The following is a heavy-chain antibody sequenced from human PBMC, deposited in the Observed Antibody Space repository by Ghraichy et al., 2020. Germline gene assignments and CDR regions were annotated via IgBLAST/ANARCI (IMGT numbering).Heavy chain of an antibody. CDR1: GFTLTNYG. J-gene: IGHJ4*02. V-gene: IGHV3-23*01. Sequence: GESLNISCVGSGFTLTNYGMSWVRRTPGKGLEWVAAIGGRGGMTYYADSVRGRFTISTDNSNTLFLQMTNLRVEDSALYFCAKDQKVWWGVSVAGTAFDYWGQGTPVAISS. D-gene: IGHD6-19*01. CDR2: IGGRGGMT. CDR3: AKDQKVWWGVSVAGTAFDY.